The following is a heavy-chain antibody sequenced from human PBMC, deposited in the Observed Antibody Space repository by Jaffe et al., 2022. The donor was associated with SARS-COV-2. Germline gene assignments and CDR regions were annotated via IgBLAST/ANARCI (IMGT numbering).Heavy chain of an antibody. CDR3: ASLFGVVIMEYGMDV. CDR2: IYYSGST. V-gene: IGHV4-39*01. Sequence: QLQLQESGPGLVKPSETLSLTCTVSGGSISSSSYYWGWIRQPPGKGLEWIGSIYYSGSTYYNPSLKSRVTISVDTSKNQFSLKLSSVTAADTAVYYCASLFGVVIMEYGMDVWGQGTTVTVSS. J-gene: IGHJ6*02. D-gene: IGHD3-3*01. CDR1: GGSISSSSYY.